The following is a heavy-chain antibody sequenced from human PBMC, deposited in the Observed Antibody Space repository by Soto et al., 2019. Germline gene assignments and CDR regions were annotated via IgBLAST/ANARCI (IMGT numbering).Heavy chain of an antibody. V-gene: IGHV4-59*08. CDR2: IYYSGST. J-gene: IGHJ5*02. CDR1: GGSISSYY. Sequence: QVQLQESGPGLVKPSETLSLTCTVSGGSISSYYWSWIRQPPGKGLEWIGYIYYSGSTNYNPSLKSRVTISVDTSKNQFSLKLSSVTAADTAVYYCAAGGGSGWFDPWGQGTLVTVSS. CDR3: AAGGGSGWFDP. D-gene: IGHD3-16*01.